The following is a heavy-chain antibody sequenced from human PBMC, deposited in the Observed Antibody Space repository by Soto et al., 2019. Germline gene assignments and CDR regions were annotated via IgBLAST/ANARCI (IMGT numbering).Heavy chain of an antibody. J-gene: IGHJ4*02. CDR2: IWYDGSNK. CDR3: ARVARYYDYIWGSYRYNGGATFDY. Sequence: QVQLVESGGGVVQPGRSLRLSCAASGFTFSSYGMHWVRQAPGKGLEWVAVIWYDGSNKYYADSVKGRFTISRDNSKNTLYLQMNSLRAEDTAVYYCARVARYYDYIWGSYRYNGGATFDYWGQGTLVTVSS. CDR1: GFTFSSYG. V-gene: IGHV3-33*01. D-gene: IGHD3-16*02.